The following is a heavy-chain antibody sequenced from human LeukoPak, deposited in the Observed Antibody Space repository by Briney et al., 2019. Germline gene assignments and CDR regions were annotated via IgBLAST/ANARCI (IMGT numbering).Heavy chain of an antibody. V-gene: IGHV3-23*01. J-gene: IGHJ4*02. Sequence: GGSLRLSCTASGFTFSSYAMSWVRQAPGKGLEWVSAISGSGGSTYYADSVKGRFTISRDNSKNTLYMQMNSLRAEDTAVYYCAKTELGYCSSTSCYRPSNYFDYWGQGTLVTVSS. CDR3: AKTELGYCSSTSCYRPSNYFDY. CDR2: ISGSGGST. D-gene: IGHD2-2*01. CDR1: GFTFSSYA.